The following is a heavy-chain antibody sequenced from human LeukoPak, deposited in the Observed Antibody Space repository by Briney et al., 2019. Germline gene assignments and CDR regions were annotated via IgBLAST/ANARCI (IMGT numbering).Heavy chain of an antibody. CDR1: GFTFSSYA. D-gene: IGHD5-18*01. CDR3: ARCSVDTAMVTDLFDY. V-gene: IGHV3-30*04. J-gene: IGHJ4*02. Sequence: PGGSLRLSCAASGFTFSSYAMHWVRQAPGKGLEWVAVISYDGSNKYYADSVKGRFTISRDNSKNTQYLQMNSLRAEDTAVYYCARCSVDTAMVTDLFDYWGQGTLVTVSS. CDR2: ISYDGSNK.